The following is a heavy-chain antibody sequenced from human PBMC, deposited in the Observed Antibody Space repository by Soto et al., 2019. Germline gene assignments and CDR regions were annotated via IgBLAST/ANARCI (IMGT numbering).Heavy chain of an antibody. CDR1: GYTFTNYA. CDR3: ATDLAAAGPFDC. Sequence: QVQLVQSGAEVKKPGASVKVSCKASGYTFTNYAFSWVRQAPGQGLEWMGWISAYNGNTNYPQKLQGRVTMPTDTSTSTAYMALRSLRSDDTAVYYLATDLAAAGPFDCWGQGTLVTVSS. J-gene: IGHJ4*02. D-gene: IGHD6-13*01. CDR2: ISAYNGNT. V-gene: IGHV1-18*01.